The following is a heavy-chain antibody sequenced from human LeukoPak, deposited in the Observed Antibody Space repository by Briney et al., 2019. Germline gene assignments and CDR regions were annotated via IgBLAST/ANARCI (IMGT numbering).Heavy chain of an antibody. CDR2: IYYSGST. D-gene: IGHD4-17*01. CDR3: ARGDYGDLNDAFDI. J-gene: IGHJ3*02. V-gene: IGHV4-39*07. CDR1: GGSISSSSYY. Sequence: PSETLSLTCTVSGGSISSSSYYWGWIRQPPGKGLEWIGSIYYSGSTNYNPSLKSRVTISVDPSKNQFSLKLSSVTAADTAVYYCARGDYGDLNDAFDIWGQGTMVTVSS.